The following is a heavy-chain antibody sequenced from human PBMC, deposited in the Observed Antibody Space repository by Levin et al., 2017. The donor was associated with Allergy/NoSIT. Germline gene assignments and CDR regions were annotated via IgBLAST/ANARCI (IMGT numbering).Heavy chain of an antibody. D-gene: IGHD3-16*01. V-gene: IGHV5-51*01. CDR1: GYTFSNYW. CDR3: VKSRRLALRFDAFDI. J-gene: IGHJ3*02. Sequence: SGESLKISCKGSGYTFSNYWIGWVRQMPGKGLEWMGIIYPSDSDTRYSPSFQGQVSISADKSISTAYLQWSSLKASDTAMYYCVKSRRLALRFDAFDIWGQGTKVTVSS. CDR2: IYPSDSDT.